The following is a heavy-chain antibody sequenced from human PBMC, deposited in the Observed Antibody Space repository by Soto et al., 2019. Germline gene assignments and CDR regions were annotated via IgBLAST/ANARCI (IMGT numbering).Heavy chain of an antibody. V-gene: IGHV4-59*08. CDR2: IYYSGST. D-gene: IGHD6-6*01. CDR1: GGSISSYY. Sequence: SETLSLTCTVSGGSISSYYWSWIGQRPGKGLEWIGYIYYSGSTNYNPSLKSRVTISVDTSKNQFSLKLSSVTAADTAVYYCARHSSSGLLHDMDVWGKGTTVTVSS. CDR3: ARHSSSGLLHDMDV. J-gene: IGHJ6*03.